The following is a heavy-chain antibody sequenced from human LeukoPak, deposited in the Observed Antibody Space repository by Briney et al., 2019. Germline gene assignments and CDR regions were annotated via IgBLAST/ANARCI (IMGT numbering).Heavy chain of an antibody. J-gene: IGHJ5*02. V-gene: IGHV3-74*01. D-gene: IGHD6-6*01. CDR1: EFTFSSHW. CDR2: IDNDGTNT. Sequence: GGSLRLSYAASEFTFSSHWMHWVRQVPGKGLVYIAYIDNDGTNTNYADFVKGRFTISRDNAKNTLYLQMNSLRVEDTAVYYWVRDRPQNCFDPWGQGTLVSVSS. CDR3: VRDRPQNCFDP.